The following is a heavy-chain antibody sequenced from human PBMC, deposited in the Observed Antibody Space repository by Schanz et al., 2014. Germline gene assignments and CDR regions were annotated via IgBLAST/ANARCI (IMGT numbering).Heavy chain of an antibody. Sequence: EVQLLESGGGLVQPGGSLRLSCAASGFTFSYYSLNWVRQAPGKGLEWLSYIKAGGRDIHYADSVKGRFTISRDNAKNLVYLQMNSLRAEDTAVYYCARVRYDILTDYYTEYYFDSWGQGTLVAVSS. J-gene: IGHJ4*02. CDR3: ARVRYDILTDYYTEYYFDS. V-gene: IGHV3-48*04. D-gene: IGHD3-9*01. CDR2: IKAGGRDI. CDR1: GFTFSYYS.